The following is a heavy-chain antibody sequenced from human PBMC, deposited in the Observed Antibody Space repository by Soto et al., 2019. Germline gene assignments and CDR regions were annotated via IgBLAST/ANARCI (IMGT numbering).Heavy chain of an antibody. V-gene: IGHV4-31*03. D-gene: IGHD1-26*01. J-gene: IGHJ4*02. CDR3: AREAGSGDYFDY. CDR1: GRSLSSTGYL. CDR2: IFYSGST. Sequence: QVQLQESGPGLVQPSQTLSLTCTVAGRSLSSTGYLWTWIRRHPGKCLEWIGYIFYSGSTYHNPALKSRVTMYLDTSKNRFSLALSSVTAVGTAVYYCAREAGSGDYFDYWGPATRVTVSS.